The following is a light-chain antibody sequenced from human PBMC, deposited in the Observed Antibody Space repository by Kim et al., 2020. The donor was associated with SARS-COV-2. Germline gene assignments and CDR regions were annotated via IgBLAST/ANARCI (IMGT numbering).Light chain of an antibody. CDR2: GAS. CDR1: QSISSSY. Sequence: EIVLTQSPGTLSLSPGERATLSCRASQSISSSYLAWYQQKPGQAPRLLIYGASSRATGIPDRFSGSGSGTDFTLTINKLEPEDFAVYYCQQCGSSGTFGQGTKVDIK. J-gene: IGKJ1*01. V-gene: IGKV3-20*01. CDR3: QQCGSSGT.